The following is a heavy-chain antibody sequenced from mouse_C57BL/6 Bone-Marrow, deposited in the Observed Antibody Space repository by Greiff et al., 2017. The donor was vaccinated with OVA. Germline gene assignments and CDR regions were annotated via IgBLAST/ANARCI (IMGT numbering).Heavy chain of an antibody. D-gene: IGHD1-1*01. V-gene: IGHV5-4*01. J-gene: IGHJ2*01. CDR3: AREVLRSEVDY. CDR2: ISDGGSYT. Sequence: EVKVVESGGGLVKPGGSLKLSCAASGFTFSSYAMSWVRQTPEKRLEWVATISDGGSYTYYPDNVKGRFTISRDNAKNNLYLHMSHLKSEDTAMYYCAREVLRSEVDYWGQGTTLTVSS. CDR1: GFTFSSYA.